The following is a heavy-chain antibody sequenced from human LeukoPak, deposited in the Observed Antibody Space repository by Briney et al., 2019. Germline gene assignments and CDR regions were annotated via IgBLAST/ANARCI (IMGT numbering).Heavy chain of an antibody. CDR1: GYTFTALY. Sequence: ASVKVSCKPSGYTFTALYIQWVRQAPGQGLEWMGWIDPNSGGTISAQKFQGRVTMTKDTSISTVYTELNSLKSDDTAVYYCARDNYGRLDSWGQGTLVTVSS. D-gene: IGHD4-17*01. V-gene: IGHV1-2*02. J-gene: IGHJ4*02. CDR3: ARDNYGRLDS. CDR2: IDPNSGGT.